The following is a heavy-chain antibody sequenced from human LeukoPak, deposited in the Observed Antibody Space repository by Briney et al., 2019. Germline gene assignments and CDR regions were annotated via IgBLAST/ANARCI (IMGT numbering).Heavy chain of an antibody. CDR2: IYYSGST. CDR1: GGSISSSSYY. V-gene: IGHV4-39*07. Sequence: SETLSLTCTVSGGSISSSSYYWGWIRQPPGKGLEWIGSIYYSGSTYYNPSLKSRVTISVGTSKNQFSLKLSSVTAADTAVYYCARDPSMGYGDYPFDYWGQGTLVTVSS. D-gene: IGHD4-17*01. CDR3: ARDPSMGYGDYPFDY. J-gene: IGHJ4*02.